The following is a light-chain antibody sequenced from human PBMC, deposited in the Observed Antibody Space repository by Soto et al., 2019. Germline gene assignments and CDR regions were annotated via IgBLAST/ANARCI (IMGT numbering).Light chain of an antibody. CDR1: QNIYSN. Sequence: IVMTQSPATLSVSPGERATFSCRASQNIYSNIAWYQQRPGQAPRLLIYRASTRATGVPARFSGSGSGTDFTLTISGLEPEDFAVYYCQQRSNWPPWTFGQGTKVDIK. CDR3: QQRSNWPPWT. CDR2: RAS. J-gene: IGKJ1*01. V-gene: IGKV3-15*01.